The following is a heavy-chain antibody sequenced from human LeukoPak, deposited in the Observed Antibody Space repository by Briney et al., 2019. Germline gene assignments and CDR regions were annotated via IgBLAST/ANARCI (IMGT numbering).Heavy chain of an antibody. V-gene: IGHV3-49*03. J-gene: IGHJ4*02. D-gene: IGHD3-10*01. CDR2: IRSKAYGGTT. CDR3: TRPFMVRGVPGGDY. CDR1: GFTFGDYA. Sequence: PGGSLRLSCTASGFTFGDYAMSWFRQAPGKGLEWVGFIRSKAYGGTTEYAASVKGRFTISRDDSKSIAYLQMNSLKTEDTAVYYCTRPFMVRGVPGGDYWGQGTLVTVSS.